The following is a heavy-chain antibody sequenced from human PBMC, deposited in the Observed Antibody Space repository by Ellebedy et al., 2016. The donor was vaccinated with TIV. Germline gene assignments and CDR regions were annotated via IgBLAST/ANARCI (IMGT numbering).Heavy chain of an antibody. J-gene: IGHJ3*02. V-gene: IGHV3-23*01. CDR2: IRDSGGST. Sequence: PGGSLRLSCAASGFTFSNNAMSWVRQAPGKGLEWVSAIRDSGGSTYYADSLKGRFSISRDNSKNTLYLHMDSLRADDTAIYYCAKDPWGVGPAFDIWGPGTMVTVSS. CDR3: AKDPWGVGPAFDI. CDR1: GFTFSNNA. D-gene: IGHD1-26*01.